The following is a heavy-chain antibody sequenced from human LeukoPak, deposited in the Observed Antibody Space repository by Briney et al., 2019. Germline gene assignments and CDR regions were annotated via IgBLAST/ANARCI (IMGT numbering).Heavy chain of an antibody. CDR3: ARGPTRYYFDY. CDR2: IYTSGST. J-gene: IGHJ4*02. CDR1: GGSISSYY. Sequence: SETLSLTCTVSGGSISSYYWSWIRQPAGKGLEWIGRIYTSGSTNYNPSLKSRVTISVDTSKNQFSLKLTSMTAADTAVYYCARGPTRYYFDYWGQGTLVTVSS. V-gene: IGHV4-4*07.